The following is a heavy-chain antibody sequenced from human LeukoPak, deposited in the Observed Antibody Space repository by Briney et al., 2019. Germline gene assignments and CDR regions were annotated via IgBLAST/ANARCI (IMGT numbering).Heavy chain of an antibody. CDR2: ISGSGGST. D-gene: IGHD2-2*01. CDR1: GFTFSSYA. V-gene: IGHV3-23*01. CDR3: AKASLGIVAVPWNV. Sequence: GGSLRLSCAASGFTFSSYAMSWVRQAPGKGLEWVSAISGSGGSTYYADSVKGRFTISRDNSKNTLYLQMNSLRAEDTAVSYCAKASLGIVAVPWNVWGKGTTFTASS. J-gene: IGHJ6*04.